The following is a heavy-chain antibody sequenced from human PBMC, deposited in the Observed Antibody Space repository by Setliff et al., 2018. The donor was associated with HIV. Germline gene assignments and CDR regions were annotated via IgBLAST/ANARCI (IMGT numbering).Heavy chain of an antibody. CDR3: AREREIVGAGNYMDV. J-gene: IGHJ6*03. D-gene: IGHD1-26*01. V-gene: IGHV1-69*13. CDR2: IIPIFGTA. CDR1: GGTFSSYA. Sequence: SVKVSCKASGGTFSSYAISWVRQAPGQGLEWMGGIIPIFGTANYAQKFQGRVTITADESTSTAYMALSSPRSEDTAVYYCAREREIVGAGNYMDVWGKGTTVTVSS.